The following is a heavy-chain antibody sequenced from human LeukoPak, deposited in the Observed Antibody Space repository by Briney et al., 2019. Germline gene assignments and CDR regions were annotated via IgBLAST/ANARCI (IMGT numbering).Heavy chain of an antibody. CDR1: DYTFTSYG. CDR2: ISAYNGNT. V-gene: IGHV1-18*01. CDR3: ARKYSSSWSYYFDY. J-gene: IGHJ4*02. Sequence: ASVKVSCKASDYTFTSYGISWVRQAPGQGLEWMGWISAYNGNTNYAQKLQGRVTMTTDTSTSTAYMELRSLRSDDTAVYYCARKYSSSWSYYFDYWGQGTLVTVSS. D-gene: IGHD6-13*01.